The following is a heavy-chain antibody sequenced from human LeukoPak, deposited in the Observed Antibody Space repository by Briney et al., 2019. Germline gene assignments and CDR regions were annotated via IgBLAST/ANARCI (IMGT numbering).Heavy chain of an antibody. CDR1: GGSINNYY. J-gene: IGHJ3*02. CDR3: ARGLLGATRAFDM. D-gene: IGHD1-26*01. Sequence: SETLSLTCTVSGGSINNYYWSLIRQPPGKGLEWIGYIHYTGSTNYNASLKSRVTISVDTSKNQFSLRLTSVTAADTAIYYCARGLLGATRAFDMWGQGTMVIVSS. CDR2: IHYTGST. V-gene: IGHV4-59*01.